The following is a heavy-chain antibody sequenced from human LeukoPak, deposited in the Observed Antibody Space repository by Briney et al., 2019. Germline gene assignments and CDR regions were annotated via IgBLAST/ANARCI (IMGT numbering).Heavy chain of an antibody. CDR1: GGSISSSSYY. CDR2: IYYSGST. V-gene: IGHV4-39*01. CDR3: AQTYCSGGSCVDY. Sequence: PSETLSLTCTVSGGSISSSSYYWGWIRQPPGKGLEWIGSIYYSGSTYYNPSLKRRVTISVDTSKNQFSLKLSSVTAADTAVYYCAQTYCSGGSCVDYWGQGTLVTVSS. D-gene: IGHD2-15*01. J-gene: IGHJ4*02.